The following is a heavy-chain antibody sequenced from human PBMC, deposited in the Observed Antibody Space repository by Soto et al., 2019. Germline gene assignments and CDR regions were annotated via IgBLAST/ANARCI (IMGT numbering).Heavy chain of an antibody. CDR2: INAGNGNT. V-gene: IGHV1-3*01. CDR3: ARDPSYYGMDV. Sequence: VKVFYKDPGYTFTGYAMHLVRQAPGQRLEWMGWINAGNGNTKYSQKFQGRVTITRDTSASTAYMELSSLRSEDTAVYYGARDPSYYGMDVWGQGTTVTVS. J-gene: IGHJ6*02. CDR1: GYTFTGYA.